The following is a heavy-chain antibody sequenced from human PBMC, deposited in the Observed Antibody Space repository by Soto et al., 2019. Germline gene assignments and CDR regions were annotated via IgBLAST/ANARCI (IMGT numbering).Heavy chain of an antibody. D-gene: IGHD6-13*01. CDR2: LNPNRGGT. CDR3: ARSLLDEYSSSWRSAYYGMDV. CDR1: GFTFSAYY. V-gene: IGHV1-2*02. J-gene: IGHJ6*02. Sequence: QVQLVQSGAELKKPGASVKVSCKASGFTFSAYYIYWGRQAPGQGREWFDGLNPNRGGTNNAQKFQGRVTMTRDTSTSTVYMELSALIPDDTAVYYCARSLLDEYSSSWRSAYYGMDVWGQGTTVTVSS.